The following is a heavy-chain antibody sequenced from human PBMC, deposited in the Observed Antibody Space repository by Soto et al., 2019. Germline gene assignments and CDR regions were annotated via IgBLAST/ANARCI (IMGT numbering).Heavy chain of an antibody. J-gene: IGHJ6*02. CDR2: IIPIFGTA. D-gene: IGHD4-4*01. CDR1: GGTFSSYA. CDR3: ARGSYSNYPASYYYGMDV. Sequence: QVQLVQSGAEVKKPGSSVKVSCKASGGTFSSYAISWVRQAPGQGLEWMGGIIPIFGTANYAQKFQGRVTITADESTSTAYMELSSLRSDDTAVYYCARGSYSNYPASYYYGMDVWGQGTTVTVSS. V-gene: IGHV1-69*01.